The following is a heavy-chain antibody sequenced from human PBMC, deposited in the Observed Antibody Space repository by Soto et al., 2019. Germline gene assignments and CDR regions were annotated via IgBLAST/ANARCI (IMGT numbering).Heavy chain of an antibody. J-gene: IGHJ4*02. CDR1: GGSVSSGSYY. CDR2: IYYSGST. CDR3: ARDRDY. V-gene: IGHV4-61*01. Sequence: SETLSLTCTVSGGSVSSGSYYWSWIRQPPGKGLEWIGYIYYSGSTNYNPSLKSRVTISVDTSKNQFSLKLSSVTAADTAVYYCARDRDYWGQGTLVTVSS.